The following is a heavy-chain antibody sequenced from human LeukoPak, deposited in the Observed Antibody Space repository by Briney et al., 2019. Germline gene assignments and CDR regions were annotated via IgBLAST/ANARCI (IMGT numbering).Heavy chain of an antibody. CDR1: GFTFSSYS. Sequence: GGSLRLSCAASGFTFSSYSMNWVRQAPGKGLEWVSSISSSSSYIYYADSVKGRFTISRDNAKNSLYLQMSSLRVEDTAVYFCAKGITQVQGVIIRDVFDIWGQGTLVTVSS. D-gene: IGHD3-10*01. V-gene: IGHV3-21*04. CDR3: AKGITQVQGVIIRDVFDI. CDR2: ISSSSSYI. J-gene: IGHJ3*02.